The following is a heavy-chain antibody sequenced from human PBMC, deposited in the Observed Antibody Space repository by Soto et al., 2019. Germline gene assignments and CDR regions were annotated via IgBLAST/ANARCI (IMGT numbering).Heavy chain of an antibody. J-gene: IGHJ4*02. V-gene: IGHV3-23*01. D-gene: IGHD1-26*01. CDR3: AKDPGGIGYFDY. CDR2: ISGSGGST. CDR1: GFTFSSYG. Sequence: GGSLRLSCAASGFTFSSYGMHWVRQAPGKGLEWVSAISGSGGSTYYADSVKGRFTISRDNSKNTLYLQMNSLRAEDTAVYYCAKDPGGIGYFDYWGQGTLVTVSS.